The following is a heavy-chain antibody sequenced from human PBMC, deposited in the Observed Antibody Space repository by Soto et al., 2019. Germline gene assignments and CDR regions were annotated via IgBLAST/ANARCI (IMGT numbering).Heavy chain of an antibody. CDR1: GYTFSSYG. Sequence: ASVKVSCKASGYTFSSYGISWARQAPGQGLEWMGWISDYNGNTHYAQKFQGRLIMTTDTSTRTAYMELRGLRVEDTAVYHCAKLRYFDWSAYNWFEYWGQGTPVTVSS. V-gene: IGHV1-18*01. D-gene: IGHD3-9*01. CDR2: ISDYNGNT. CDR3: AKLRYFDWSAYNWFEY. J-gene: IGHJ5*01.